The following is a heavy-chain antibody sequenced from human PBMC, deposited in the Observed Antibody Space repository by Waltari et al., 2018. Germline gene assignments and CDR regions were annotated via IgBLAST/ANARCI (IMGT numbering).Heavy chain of an antibody. CDR1: GFMFSIYP. Sequence: EGQLLESGGGLVQTGGSLRLSCEASGFMFSIYPMAWVRQAPVKGLEWVSTITADGRSRNYADSVKGRFTISRDNSKNILDLQMNTLRAEDTAVYFCAKADFGDPYWFFDLWGRGTLLTVSS. J-gene: IGHJ2*01. V-gene: IGHV3-23*01. D-gene: IGHD3-10*01. CDR2: ITADGRSR. CDR3: AKADFGDPYWFFDL.